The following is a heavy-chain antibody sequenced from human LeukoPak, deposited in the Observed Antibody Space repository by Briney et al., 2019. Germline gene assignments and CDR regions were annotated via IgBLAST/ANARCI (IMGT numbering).Heavy chain of an antibody. J-gene: IGHJ6*03. V-gene: IGHV1-18*01. CDR3: ARDLWFGEYKTSYYYYYYMDV. CDR2: ISAYNGNT. D-gene: IGHD3-10*01. Sequence: ASVKVSCKASGYTFPSYGISWVRQAPGQGLEWMGWISAYNGNTNYAQKLQGRVTMTTDTSTSTAYMELRSLRSDDTAVYYCARDLWFGEYKTSYYYYYYMDVWGKGTTVTVSS. CDR1: GYTFPSYG.